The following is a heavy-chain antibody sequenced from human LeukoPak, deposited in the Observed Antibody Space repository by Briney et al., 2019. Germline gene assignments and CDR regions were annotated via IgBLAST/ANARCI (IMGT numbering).Heavy chain of an antibody. D-gene: IGHD5-24*01. V-gene: IGHV3-11*03. Sequence: PGGSLRLSCAGSGFTFNDYDMNWVRQAPGKGLEWVSYISRSGSYTYYTDSVKGRFTVSRDNSKNTLYLQMNSVRADDTAVYYCARGGGYTDYWGQGTLVTVSS. J-gene: IGHJ4*02. CDR3: ARGGGYTDY. CDR2: ISRSGSYT. CDR1: GFTFNDYD.